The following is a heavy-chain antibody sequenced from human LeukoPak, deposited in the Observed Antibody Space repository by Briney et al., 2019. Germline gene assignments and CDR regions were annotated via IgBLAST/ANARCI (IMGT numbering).Heavy chain of an antibody. CDR2: TYYRSKWFH. CDR1: GDSVSSNSAA. CDR3: TREPERGYTYGDFDP. Sequence: SQTLSLTCAISGDSVSSNSAAWHWIRQSPSRGLEWLGRTYYRSKWFHDYAVSVKSRMTISPDTSKNQFSLQLASVTPEDTAVYYCTREPERGYTYGDFDPWGQGTLVTVSS. D-gene: IGHD5-18*01. J-gene: IGHJ5*02. V-gene: IGHV6-1*01.